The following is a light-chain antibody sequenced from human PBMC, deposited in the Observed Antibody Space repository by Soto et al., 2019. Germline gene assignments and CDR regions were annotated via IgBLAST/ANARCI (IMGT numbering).Light chain of an antibody. CDR2: GAS. CDR3: QQRSNWPLIT. J-gene: IGKJ5*01. CDR1: QSVGSN. V-gene: IGKV3-11*01. Sequence: EIVMTQSPATLSLSPGERATLSCRASQSVGSNLAWYQQKPGQAPRLLIYGASTRATGIPARFSGSGSGTDFTLTISSLEPEDFAVYYCQQRSNWPLITFGQGTRLEIK.